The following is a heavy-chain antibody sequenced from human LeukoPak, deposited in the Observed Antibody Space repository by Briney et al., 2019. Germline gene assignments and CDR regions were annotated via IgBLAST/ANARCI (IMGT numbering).Heavy chain of an antibody. Sequence: PGGSLRLSCAASGFTFSSYAMHWVRQAPGKGLEWVAVISYDGSNKYYADSVKGRFTISRDNSKNTLYLQMNSLRAEDTAVYYCARDERLEQWLPYYFDYWGQGTLVTVSS. CDR3: ARDERLEQWLPYYFDY. D-gene: IGHD6-19*01. J-gene: IGHJ4*02. V-gene: IGHV3-30*04. CDR1: GFTFSSYA. CDR2: ISYDGSNK.